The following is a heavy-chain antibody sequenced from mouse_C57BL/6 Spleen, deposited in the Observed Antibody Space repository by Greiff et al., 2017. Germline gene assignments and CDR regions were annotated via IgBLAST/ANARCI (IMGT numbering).Heavy chain of an antibody. D-gene: IGHD1-1*01. CDR1: GYAFSSSW. V-gene: IGHV1-82*01. J-gene: IGHJ1*03. CDR2: IYPEDGDT. Sequence: QVQLKESGPELVKPAASVSISCTASGYAFSSSWLNWLMQRPGKGLEGIGRIYPEDGDTNYNGKIKGKATLTADKSSSTVYMQLSSLTSEDSAVYFCAHYYGCIPDVWGTGTTVTVSS. CDR3: AHYYGCIPDV.